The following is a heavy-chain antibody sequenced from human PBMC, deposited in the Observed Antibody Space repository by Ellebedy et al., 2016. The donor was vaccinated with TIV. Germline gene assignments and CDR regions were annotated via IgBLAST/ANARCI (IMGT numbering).Heavy chain of an antibody. CDR3: TSLLTGTIGSLRNSYFDD. J-gene: IGHJ4*02. CDR2: IYPGDSDT. D-gene: IGHD1-7*01. Sequence: GESLKISCKDFGDNFNNYWIAWVRQMPGKGLEWMGIIYPGDSDTRYSPSFQGQVTISADKSISTAYLQWSSLKASDTAMYYCTSLLTGTIGSLRNSYFDDWGQGTLVTVSS. CDR1: GDNFNNYW. V-gene: IGHV5-51*01.